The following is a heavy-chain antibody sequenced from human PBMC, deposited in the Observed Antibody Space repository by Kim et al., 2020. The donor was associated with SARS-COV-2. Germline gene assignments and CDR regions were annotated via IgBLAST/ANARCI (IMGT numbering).Heavy chain of an antibody. Sequence: LEWMGWITTNTGNPTYAQGFTGQFVFSLDTSVSTAYLQISSLKAEDTAVYYCARGPYYYDNSGHYYFDSWGQGTLVTVSS. J-gene: IGHJ4*02. CDR2: ITTNTGNP. CDR3: ARGPYYYDNSGHYYFDS. V-gene: IGHV7-4-1*02. D-gene: IGHD3-22*01.